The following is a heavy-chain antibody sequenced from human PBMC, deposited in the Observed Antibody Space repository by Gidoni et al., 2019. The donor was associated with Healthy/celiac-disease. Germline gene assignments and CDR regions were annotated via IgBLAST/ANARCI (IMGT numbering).Heavy chain of an antibody. CDR3: TTDIVVVPAAKDAFDI. V-gene: IGHV3-15*01. J-gene: IGHJ3*02. CDR2: IKSKTDGGTT. CDR1: GFTFSNAW. D-gene: IGHD2-2*01. Sequence: EVQLVESGGGLVKPGGSLRLSCAASGFTFSNAWRSWVRQAPGKGLEWVGRIKSKTDGGTTDYAAPVKGRFTISRDDSKNTLYLQMNSLKTEDTAVYYCTTDIVVVPAAKDAFDIWGQGTMVTVSS.